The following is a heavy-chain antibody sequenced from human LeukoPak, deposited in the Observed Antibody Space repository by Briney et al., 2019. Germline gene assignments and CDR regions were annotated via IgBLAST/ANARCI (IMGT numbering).Heavy chain of an antibody. CDR1: GFTFSSYT. Sequence: AGGSLRLSCAASGFTFSSYTIHWVRQAPGKGLEWVSSISSSSSYIYYADSVKGRFTISRHNAKNSLFLQMDSLRAEDTAVYCCARTEWLRSGYYFDYWGQGTLVTVSS. CDR3: ARTEWLRSGYYFDY. V-gene: IGHV3-21*01. D-gene: IGHD5-12*01. J-gene: IGHJ4*02. CDR2: ISSSSSYI.